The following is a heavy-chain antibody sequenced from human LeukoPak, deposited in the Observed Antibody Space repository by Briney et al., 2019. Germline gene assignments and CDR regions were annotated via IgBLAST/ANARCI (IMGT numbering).Heavy chain of an antibody. J-gene: IGHJ4*02. V-gene: IGHV3-30*02. CDR1: GFTFSSYG. D-gene: IGHD3-3*01. CDR3: ASAYDFWSGHYLDY. CDR2: IRYDGSNK. Sequence: GSLRLSCAASGFTFSSYGMHWVRQAPGKGLEWVAFIRYDGSNKYYADSVKGRFTISRDNSKNTLYLQMNSLRAEDTAVYYCASAYDFWSGHYLDYWGQGTLVTVSS.